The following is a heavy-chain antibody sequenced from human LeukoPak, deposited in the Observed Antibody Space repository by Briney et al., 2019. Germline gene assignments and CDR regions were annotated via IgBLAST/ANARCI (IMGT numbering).Heavy chain of an antibody. J-gene: IGHJ4*02. CDR1: GFSLRSYA. D-gene: IGHD1-26*01. CDR3: ARVASGTYYVIDY. V-gene: IGHV3-30*04. CDR2: ISYDGSKI. Sequence: GGSLRLSXVXSGFSLRSYAXHWVRQAPGKGLEWVAVISYDGSKIYYADSVKGRFTFSRDTSKNTLYLQMNSLRVEDTAVYYCARVASGTYYVIDYWGQGTLVTVSS.